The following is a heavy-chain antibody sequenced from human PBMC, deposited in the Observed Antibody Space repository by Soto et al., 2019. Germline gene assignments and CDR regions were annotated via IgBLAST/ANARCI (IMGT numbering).Heavy chain of an antibody. CDR3: ARRARPDFYYMDV. Sequence: GGSLRLSCAASGFTFSNYEMHLVRPAPGKGLEYVSGISNNGAHTYYANSVRGRFTISRDNSKNTVYLQMGSLRPEDMAVYYCARRARPDFYYMDVWGKGTTVTVSS. CDR2: ISNNGAHT. D-gene: IGHD6-6*01. J-gene: IGHJ6*03. V-gene: IGHV3-64*01. CDR1: GFTFSNYE.